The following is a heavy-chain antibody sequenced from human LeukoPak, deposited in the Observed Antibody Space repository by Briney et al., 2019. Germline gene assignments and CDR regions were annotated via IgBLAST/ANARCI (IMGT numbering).Heavy chain of an antibody. D-gene: IGHD3-22*01. J-gene: IGHJ6*03. CDR2: ISYDGSNK. CDR3: ARDSGYGSSGNTFGYYYYMDV. CDR1: GFTFSSYA. Sequence: GGSLRLSCAASGFTFSSYAMHWVRQAPGKGLEWVAVISYDGSNKYYADSVKGRFTISRDNSKNTLYLQMNNLRAEDTAVYYCARDSGYGSSGNTFGYYYYMDVWGKGTTVTVSS. V-gene: IGHV3-30-3*01.